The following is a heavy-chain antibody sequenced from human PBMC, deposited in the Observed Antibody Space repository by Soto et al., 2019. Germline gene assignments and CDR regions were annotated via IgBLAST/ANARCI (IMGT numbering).Heavy chain of an antibody. J-gene: IGHJ3*02. CDR1: GFSFRSYA. V-gene: IGHV3-48*01. CDR3: VRDDRWAFDI. D-gene: IGHD3-22*01. CDR2: ISVGSSSI. Sequence: EEQLVESGGGPVQPGGSLRVSCAASGFSFRSYAMNWVRQAPGKGLEWVSYISVGSSSIFYADSVKGRFTISRDDAKNSLYLQMNTLRGEDTAVYYCVRDDRWAFDIWGQGTMVTVSS.